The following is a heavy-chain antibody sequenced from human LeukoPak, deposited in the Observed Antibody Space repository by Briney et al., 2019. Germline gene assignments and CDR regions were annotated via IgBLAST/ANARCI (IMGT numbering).Heavy chain of an antibody. V-gene: IGHV4-59*01. Sequence: SETLSLTCTVSGGSISSYYWSWIRQPPGKGLEWIGYIYYSGSTNYNPSLKSRVTISVDTSKNQFSLKLSSVTAADTAVYYCARGVTIFGVVTPRYYYYMDVWSKGTTVTVSS. D-gene: IGHD3-3*01. CDR3: ARGVTIFGVVTPRYYYYMDV. CDR2: IYYSGST. CDR1: GGSISSYY. J-gene: IGHJ6*03.